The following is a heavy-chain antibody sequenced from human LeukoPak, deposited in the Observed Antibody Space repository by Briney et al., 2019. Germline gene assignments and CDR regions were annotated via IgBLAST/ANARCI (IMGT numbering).Heavy chain of an antibody. CDR2: IYYSGTT. V-gene: IGHV4-39*01. CDR1: GGSISSSDHF. D-gene: IGHD2-21*02. J-gene: IGHJ4*02. CDR3: ARHSDRTAYTAKGFDY. Sequence: SETLSLTCSVSGGSISSSDHFWGWIRQPPGKGLEWIGGIYYSGTTYYNPSLKSRVTISVDMSKNQFSLKLSSVTAADMAVYYCARHSDRTAYTAKGFDYWGQGTLVTVSS.